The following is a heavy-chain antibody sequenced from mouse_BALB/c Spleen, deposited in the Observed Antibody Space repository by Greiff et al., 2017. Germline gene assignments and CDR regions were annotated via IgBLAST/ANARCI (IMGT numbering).Heavy chain of an antibody. J-gene: IGHJ3*01. D-gene: IGHD1-2*01. CDR1: GYSITSDYA. CDR2: ISYSGST. CDR3: ARDTTATGFAY. Sequence: EVKLVESGPGLVKPSQSLSLTCTVTGYSITSDYAWNWIRQFPGNKLEWMGYISYSGSTSYNPSLKSRISITRDTSKNQFFLQLNSVTTEDTATYYCARDTTATGFAYWGQGTLVTVSA. V-gene: IGHV3-2*02.